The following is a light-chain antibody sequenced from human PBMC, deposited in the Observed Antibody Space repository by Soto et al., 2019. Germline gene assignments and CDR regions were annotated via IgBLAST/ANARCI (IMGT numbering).Light chain of an antibody. CDR3: QQRTTWPT. CDR1: QRVTTS. Sequence: EIVLTQSPATLSLSPGDRATLLCRAIQRVTTSLAWFQQKPGQAPRLLIYDVSRRATAIPARFSGSGSGTDFTLTISSLEPEDFAVYYCQQRTTWPTFGGGTKVEIK. J-gene: IGKJ4*01. V-gene: IGKV3-11*01. CDR2: DVS.